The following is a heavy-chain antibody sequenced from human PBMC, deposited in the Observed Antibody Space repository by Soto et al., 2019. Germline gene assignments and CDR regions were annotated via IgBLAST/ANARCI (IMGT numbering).Heavy chain of an antibody. CDR3: AKDPHYYDSSGYSVYFDY. Sequence: GGSLRLSCAASGFTFSSYAMSWVRQAPGKGLEWVSAISGSGGSTYYADSVKGRFTISRDNSKNTLYLQMNSLRAEDTAVYYCAKDPHYYDSSGYSVYFDYWGQGTLVTVSS. J-gene: IGHJ4*02. V-gene: IGHV3-23*01. CDR1: GFTFSSYA. D-gene: IGHD3-22*01. CDR2: ISGSGGST.